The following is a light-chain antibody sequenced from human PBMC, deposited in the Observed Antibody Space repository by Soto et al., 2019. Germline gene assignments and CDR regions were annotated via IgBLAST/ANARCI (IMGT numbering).Light chain of an antibody. J-gene: IGKJ1*01. V-gene: IGKV1-39*01. CDR3: QQSHSTPWT. CDR1: QSISSY. CDR2: AAS. Sequence: DIQMTQSPSSLSASVGDRVTITCRASQSISSYLNWYQQKPGKAPKLLIYAASSLQTGVPSRFSGSGSGTDFTLTFISLQPEDFATYYCQQSHSTPWTFGQGTKVDI.